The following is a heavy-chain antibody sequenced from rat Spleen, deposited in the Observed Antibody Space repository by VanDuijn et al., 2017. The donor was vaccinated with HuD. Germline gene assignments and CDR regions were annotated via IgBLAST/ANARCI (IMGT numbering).Heavy chain of an antibody. D-gene: IGHD5-1*01. CDR1: GYSITSGYR. Sequence: EVQLQESGPGLVKPSQSLSFTCSVTGYSITSGYRWNWIRKFPGNRLEWMGFIDSAGSTNCNPSLKSRISITGDTSKNQFFLQVNSIATEDTATYYCARGSWYFDFWGPGTMVTVSS. J-gene: IGHJ1*01. V-gene: IGHV3-3*01. CDR2: IDSAGST. CDR3: ARGSWYFDF.